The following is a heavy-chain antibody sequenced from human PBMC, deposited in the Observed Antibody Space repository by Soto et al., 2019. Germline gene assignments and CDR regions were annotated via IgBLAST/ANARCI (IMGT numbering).Heavy chain of an antibody. D-gene: IGHD4-17*01. Sequence: EVQLVESGGGLVKPGGSLRLSCAASGFTFSSYSMNWVRQAPGKGLEWVSSISSSSSYIYYADSVKGRFTISRDNAKNSLYLQLNSLRAEDTAVYYWARDGKDYAIDYWGQGTLVTVSS. CDR3: ARDGKDYAIDY. CDR2: ISSSSSYI. CDR1: GFTFSSYS. J-gene: IGHJ4*02. V-gene: IGHV3-21*01.